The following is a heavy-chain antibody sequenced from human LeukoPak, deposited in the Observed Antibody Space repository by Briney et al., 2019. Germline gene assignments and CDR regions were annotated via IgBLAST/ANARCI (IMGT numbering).Heavy chain of an antibody. V-gene: IGHV3-30-3*01. D-gene: IGHD3-22*01. CDR2: ISYDGSTK. CDR1: GFTFNTYA. CDR3: AKDGFDYYDSSGYYYFDY. J-gene: IGHJ4*02. Sequence: PGRSLRLSCAASGFTFNTYAMHWVRQTPGKGLEWVAVISYDGSTKYYADSVKGRFTISRDNSKNTLYLQMNSLRAEDTAVYYCAKDGFDYYDSSGYYYFDYWGQGTLVTVSS.